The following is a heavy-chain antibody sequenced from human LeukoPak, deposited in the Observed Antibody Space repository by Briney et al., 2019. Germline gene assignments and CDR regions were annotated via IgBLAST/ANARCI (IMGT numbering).Heavy chain of an antibody. Sequence: GGSLRLSCAASGFTFSSYSMNWVRQAPGKGLEWVSSISSSSSYIYYADSVKGRFTISRDNAKNSLYLQMNSLRAEDTAVYYCARDLYYDSSGYYPVWAFDIWGQGTMVTVSS. CDR3: ARDLYYDSSGYYPVWAFDI. D-gene: IGHD3-22*01. J-gene: IGHJ3*02. V-gene: IGHV3-21*01. CDR1: GFTFSSYS. CDR2: ISSSSSYI.